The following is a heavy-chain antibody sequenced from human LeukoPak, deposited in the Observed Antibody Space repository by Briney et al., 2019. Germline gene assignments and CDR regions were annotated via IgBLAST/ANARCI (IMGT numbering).Heavy chain of an antibody. D-gene: IGHD4-17*01. CDR3: ARDAVTRGRFDP. Sequence: ASVKVSCKASGGTFSSYAISWVRQAPGQGLEWMGGIIPIFGTANYAQKFQGRVTITADNSPSTAYMELSSLRPEDTAVYYCARDAVTRGRFDPWGQGTLVTVSS. J-gene: IGHJ5*02. CDR1: GGTFSSYA. V-gene: IGHV1-69*06. CDR2: IIPIFGTA.